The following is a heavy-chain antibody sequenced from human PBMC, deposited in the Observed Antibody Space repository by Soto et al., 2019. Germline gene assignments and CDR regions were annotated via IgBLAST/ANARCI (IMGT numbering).Heavy chain of an antibody. CDR3: SRAVGGFTYGYPAY. J-gene: IGHJ4*02. V-gene: IGHV2-70*01. D-gene: IGHD5-18*01. Sequence: SGPTLVNPTQTLTLTCTFSGFSLSTTGMCVSWIRQPPGKALEWLALIDWADDKYYSTSLKTRLTISKDTSKNQVVLTMTNVEPADTATYFCSRAVGGFTYGYPAYWGQGTLVTVSS. CDR1: GFSLSTTGMC. CDR2: IDWADDK.